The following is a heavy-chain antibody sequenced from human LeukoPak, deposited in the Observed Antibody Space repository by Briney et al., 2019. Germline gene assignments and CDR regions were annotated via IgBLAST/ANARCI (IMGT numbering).Heavy chain of an antibody. D-gene: IGHD1-1*01. Sequence: GGSLRLSCAASGFTFTSYTMNWVRQAPGKGLEWVSSISSSSNYMHYADSVKGRFTISRDNAKNSLYLQMNSLRAEDTAVYYCARDRLLEDRHYYSYYYMDVWGKGTTVTVSS. CDR2: ISSSSNYM. J-gene: IGHJ6*03. V-gene: IGHV3-21*01. CDR1: GFTFTSYT. CDR3: ARDRLLEDRHYYSYYYMDV.